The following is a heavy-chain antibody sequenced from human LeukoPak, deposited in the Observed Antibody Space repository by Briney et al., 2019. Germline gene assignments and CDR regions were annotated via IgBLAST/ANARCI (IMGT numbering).Heavy chain of an antibody. J-gene: IGHJ4*02. D-gene: IGHD5-24*01. CDR2: ITNNGERL. CDR1: GFDFSNSA. CDR3: ARDGDGYNYDY. Sequence: GGSLRLSCVASGFDFSNSAMHWVRQAPGKGLEFVSAITNNGERLYYANSVKGRFIISRDNSKNTLFLRMGSLRAEDLGVYYCARDGDGYNYDYWGKGTLVTVSS. V-gene: IGHV3-64*01.